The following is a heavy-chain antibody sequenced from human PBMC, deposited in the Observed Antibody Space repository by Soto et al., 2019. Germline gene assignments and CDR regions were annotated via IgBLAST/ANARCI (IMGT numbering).Heavy chain of an antibody. J-gene: IGHJ6*02. Sequence: PGESLKISCKGSGYSFTSYWIAWVRQMPGGGLEWMGIIYPDDSHTRYSPSFQGQLTISADKSINTAYLQWSSLKASDTAMYYFAGPAHGGLGSGWSNYYYFGIDVWGPGTTVTAP. CDR2: IYPDDSHT. CDR1: GYSFTSYW. CDR3: AGPAHGGLGSGWSNYYYFGIDV. V-gene: IGHV5-51*01. D-gene: IGHD6-19*01.